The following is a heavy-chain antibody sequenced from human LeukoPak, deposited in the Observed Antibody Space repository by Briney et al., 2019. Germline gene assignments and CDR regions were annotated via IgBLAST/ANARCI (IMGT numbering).Heavy chain of an antibody. J-gene: IGHJ4*02. CDR2: INPVDSET. Sequence: GESLKISCKGSGYRFTDHWIAWVRQMPGKGLECMGIINPVDSETRYSPSFQGQVTISVDKSITTASLQWSSLRASDTAMYYCARQGSSTTSWQTIDYWGQGTPVSVSS. CDR1: GYRFTDHW. D-gene: IGHD2-2*01. V-gene: IGHV5-51*01. CDR3: ARQGSSTTSWQTIDY.